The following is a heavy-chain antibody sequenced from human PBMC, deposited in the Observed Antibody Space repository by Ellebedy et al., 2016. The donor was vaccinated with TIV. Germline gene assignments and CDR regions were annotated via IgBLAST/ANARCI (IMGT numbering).Heavy chain of an antibody. CDR1: GGSINNYY. CDR3: ATRYCSGGSCWFDP. Sequence: SETLSLTXTVSGGSINNYYWSWIRQPPGRGLEWIGHIFYSGDTKYNPSLRSRSTISLDTSKNQFSLKLRSVTAADTAVYYCATRYCSGGSCWFDPWGQGTLATVSS. D-gene: IGHD2-15*01. CDR2: IFYSGDT. J-gene: IGHJ5*02. V-gene: IGHV4-59*01.